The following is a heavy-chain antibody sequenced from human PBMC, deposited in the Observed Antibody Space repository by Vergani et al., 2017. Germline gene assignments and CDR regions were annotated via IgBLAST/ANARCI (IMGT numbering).Heavy chain of an antibody. V-gene: IGHV3-30*18. Sequence: QVQLVESGGGVVQPGRSLRLSCAASGFTFSSYRIHWVRQAPGKGLEWVAVISYDGSNKFYADSVKGRFTIFRDNSRNTLYLQMNSLRAEDTAVYYCAKYSSSADFDYWGQGTLVTVSS. CDR2: ISYDGSNK. CDR1: GFTFSSYR. CDR3: AKYSSSADFDY. D-gene: IGHD6-6*01. J-gene: IGHJ4*02.